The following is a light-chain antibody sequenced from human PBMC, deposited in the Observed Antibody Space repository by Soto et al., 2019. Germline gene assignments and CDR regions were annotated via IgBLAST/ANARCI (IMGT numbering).Light chain of an antibody. CDR1: QSGSRR. Sequence: DIQMTQSPSTLSASVGDRITITCRASQSGSRRLAWYQQKPGKAPKLLIYDASSLESGVPSRCSGRGSGTEFTLTISSPLPDECATYYCHTYNSYSLHTFGQGTKLEIK. CDR2: DAS. J-gene: IGKJ2*01. CDR3: HTYNSYSLHT. V-gene: IGKV1-5*01.